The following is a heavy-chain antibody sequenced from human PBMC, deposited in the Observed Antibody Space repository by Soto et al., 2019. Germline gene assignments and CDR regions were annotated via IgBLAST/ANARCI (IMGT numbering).Heavy chain of an antibody. CDR2: IYYSGST. Sequence: TSETLSLTCAVSGGSISSSNWWSWVRQPPGKGLEWIGYIYYSGSTYYNPSLKSRVTISVDTSKNQFSLKLSSVTAADTAVYYCARGMVTGAFDIWGQGTMVTVSS. D-gene: IGHD5-18*01. CDR1: GGSISSSNW. V-gene: IGHV4-30-4*01. CDR3: ARGMVTGAFDI. J-gene: IGHJ3*02.